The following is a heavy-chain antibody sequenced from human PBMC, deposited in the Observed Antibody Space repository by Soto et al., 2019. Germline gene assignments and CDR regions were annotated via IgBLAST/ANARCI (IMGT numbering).Heavy chain of an antibody. CDR3: ARAPAYCGGDCLYFDY. CDR2: IYKSGIT. D-gene: IGHD2-21*02. V-gene: IGHV4-59*01. Sequence: SETLSLTCSVSGGSISSFYWSWIRQPPGKGLEWIGFIYKSGITNYNPSLKSRVTISVDMSKDQFSLKLRSVTAADTAVYYCARAPAYCGGDCLYFDYWGQGTLVTVS. CDR1: GGSISSFY. J-gene: IGHJ4*02.